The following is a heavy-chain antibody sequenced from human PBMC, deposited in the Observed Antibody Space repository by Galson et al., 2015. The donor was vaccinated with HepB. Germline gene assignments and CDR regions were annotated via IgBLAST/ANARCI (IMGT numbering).Heavy chain of an antibody. D-gene: IGHD7-27*01. CDR3: AKECRSLPNWGSGDNFDC. V-gene: IGHV3-23*01. CDR2: ISGSGGST. Sequence: SLRLSCAASGFTFSTYAMNWVRQAPGKGLEWVSGISGSGGSTYYADSVKGRFTISRDNSKDTLYLHMNSLRAEDTAVYFCAKECRSLPNWGSGDNFDCWGQGTLVTVSS. CDR1: GFTFSTYA. J-gene: IGHJ4*02.